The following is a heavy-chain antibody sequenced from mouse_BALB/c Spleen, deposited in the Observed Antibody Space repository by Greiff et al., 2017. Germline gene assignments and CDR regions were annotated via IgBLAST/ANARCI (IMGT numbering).Heavy chain of an antibody. CDR3: AREGIRSFAY. CDR2: ISDGGSYT. D-gene: IGHD2-14*01. Sequence: EVHLVESGGGLVKPGGSLKLSCAASGFTFSDYYMYWVRQTPEKRLEWVATISDGGSYTYYPDSVKGRFTISRDNAKNNLYLQMSSLKSEDTAMYYCAREGIRSFAYWGQGTLVTVSA. CDR1: GFTFSDYY. V-gene: IGHV5-4*02. J-gene: IGHJ3*01.